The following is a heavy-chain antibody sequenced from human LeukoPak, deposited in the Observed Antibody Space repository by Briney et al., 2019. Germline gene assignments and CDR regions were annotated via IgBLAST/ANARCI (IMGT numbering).Heavy chain of an antibody. Sequence: KPSETLSLTCTVSGGSISSGGYYWSWIRQPPGKGLEWIGYIYHSGSTYYNPSLKSRVTISVDRSKNQFSLKLSSVTAADTAVYYCARDGGFVPGAYYYYYMDVWGKGTTVTVSS. CDR2: IYHSGST. J-gene: IGHJ6*03. D-gene: IGHD2-2*01. V-gene: IGHV4-30-2*01. CDR3: ARDGGFVPGAYYYYYMDV. CDR1: GGSISSGGYY.